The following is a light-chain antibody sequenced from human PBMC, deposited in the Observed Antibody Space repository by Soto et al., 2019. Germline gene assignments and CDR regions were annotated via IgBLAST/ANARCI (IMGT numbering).Light chain of an antibody. CDR1: QIVASTS. CDR3: HQYDGSPPYT. J-gene: IGKJ2*01. Sequence: EVVLTQSPGTLSLSPGDRATLSCRASQIVASTSFAWYQQSPGQAPRLLIYAASTRASDVPDRFSGSGSGTDFTLTISRLEPEDFEVYYCHQYDGSPPYTFGQGTRLEIK. V-gene: IGKV3-20*01. CDR2: AAS.